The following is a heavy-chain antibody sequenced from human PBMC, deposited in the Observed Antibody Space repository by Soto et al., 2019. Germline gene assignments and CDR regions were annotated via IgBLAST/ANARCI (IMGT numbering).Heavy chain of an antibody. D-gene: IGHD3-16*01. CDR3: ARPPWGIYGFDV. V-gene: IGHV4-4*02. CDR1: GVSISSTNY. Sequence: PSETLSLTCEVSGVSISSTNYFSWVRQPPGKGLEWIGEIWHGGITNYNPALKSRVTISVDTSKNQFSLRLTSMTDADTAVYFCARPPWGIYGFDVWGPGTTVTV. CDR2: IWHGGIT. J-gene: IGHJ6*02.